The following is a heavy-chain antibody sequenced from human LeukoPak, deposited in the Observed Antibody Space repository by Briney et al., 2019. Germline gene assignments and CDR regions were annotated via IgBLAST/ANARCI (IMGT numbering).Heavy chain of an antibody. CDR1: GGSFSGYY. CDR3: ARGGRLFDY. D-gene: IGHD1-26*01. J-gene: IGHJ4*02. CDR2: INHSGST. V-gene: IGHV4-34*01. Sequence: ASETLSLTCAVYGGSFSGYYWSWIRQPPGKGLEWIGEINHSGSTNYNPSLKSRVTISVDTSKNQFSLKLSSVTAADTAVYYCARGGRLFDYWGQGTQVTVSS.